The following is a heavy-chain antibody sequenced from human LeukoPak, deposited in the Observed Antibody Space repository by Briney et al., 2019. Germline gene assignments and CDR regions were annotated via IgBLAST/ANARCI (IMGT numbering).Heavy chain of an antibody. CDR2: INHSGST. CDR1: GGSFSDYY. J-gene: IGHJ3*02. CDR3: ASPEPDYDILTGYYTPDDAFDI. D-gene: IGHD3-9*01. Sequence: SETLSLTCAVYGGSFSDYYWSWIRQPPGKGLEWIGEINHSGSTNYNPSLKSRVTISVDTSKNQFSLKLSSVTAADTAVYYCASPEPDYDILTGYYTPDDAFDIWGQGTMVTVSS. V-gene: IGHV4-34*01.